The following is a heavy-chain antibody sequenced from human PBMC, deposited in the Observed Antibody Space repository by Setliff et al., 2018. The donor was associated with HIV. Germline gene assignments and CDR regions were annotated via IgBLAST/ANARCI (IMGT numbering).Heavy chain of an antibody. CDR1: GHTFTNVD. Sequence: ASVKVSCKASGHTFTNVDIHWLRRATGQGLEWMGWMNPNTGVSGYALKFQARVTMTRDTSISTAYMELRSLRSDDTAVYYCARGYCSSTSCYGIYYFDNWGQGTPVTV. D-gene: IGHD2-2*01. J-gene: IGHJ4*02. CDR3: ARGYCSSTSCYGIYYFDN. CDR2: MNPNTGVS. V-gene: IGHV1-8*01.